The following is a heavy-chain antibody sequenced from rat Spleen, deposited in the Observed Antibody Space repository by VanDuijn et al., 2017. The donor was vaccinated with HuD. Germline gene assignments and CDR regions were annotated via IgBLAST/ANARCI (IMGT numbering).Heavy chain of an antibody. Sequence: EVQLMESGGGLVQPGRSMKLSCAASGLSFSNYGMAWVRQAPTKGLEWVTSISPTGATTNYRDSVKGRFTISRDNAKSTLYLQMDSLRSEDTATYYCARHNPGVMDAWGQGASVTVSS. D-gene: IGHD1-4*01. CDR3: ARHNPGVMDA. CDR2: ISPTGATT. V-gene: IGHV5-25*01. CDR1: GLSFSNYG. J-gene: IGHJ4*01.